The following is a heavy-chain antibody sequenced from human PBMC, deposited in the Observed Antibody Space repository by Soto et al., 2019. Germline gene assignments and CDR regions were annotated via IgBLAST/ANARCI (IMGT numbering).Heavy chain of an antibody. CDR2: XXXSXSXT. CDR1: GFTFSDYY. Sequence: PGGSMRISSAASGFTFSDYYISWIHQAPGKGLEXVSYXXXSXSXTXYXXXXKGRFTISRDNAKNSLYLQMNSLRVEHTAIYICAHLAGLSHTDDFWGQGTPVTVSS. J-gene: IGHJ4*02. D-gene: IGHD5-18*01. CDR3: AHLAGLSHTDDF. V-gene: IGHV3-11*06.